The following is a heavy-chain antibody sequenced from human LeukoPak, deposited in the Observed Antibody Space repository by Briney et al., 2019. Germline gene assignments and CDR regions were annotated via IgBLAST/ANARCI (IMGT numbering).Heavy chain of an antibody. CDR2: INPSGGST. CDR3: ARGRSDYGGNFYFDY. CDR1: GHTLTELS. V-gene: IGHV1-46*01. J-gene: IGHJ4*02. D-gene: IGHD4-23*01. Sequence: SVKVSCKVSGHTLTELSMHWVRQAPGQGLEWMGIINPSGGSTSYAQKFQGRVTMTRDTSTSTVYMELSSLRSEDTAVYYCARGRSDYGGNFYFDYWGQGTLVTVSS.